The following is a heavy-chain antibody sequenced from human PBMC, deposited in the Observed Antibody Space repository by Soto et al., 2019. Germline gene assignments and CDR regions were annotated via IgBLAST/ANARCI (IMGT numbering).Heavy chain of an antibody. J-gene: IGHJ4*02. V-gene: IGHV4-30-2*01. CDR2: IYHSGST. CDR1: GGSISSGGYC. Sequence: PSETLSLTCAVSGGSISSGGYCWSWIRQPPGKGLEWIGYIYHSGSTYYNPSLKSRVTISVDRSKNQFSLKLSSVTAADTAVYYCARAAVGSSSPFDYWGQGTLVTVSS. CDR3: ARAAVGSSSPFDY. D-gene: IGHD6-6*01.